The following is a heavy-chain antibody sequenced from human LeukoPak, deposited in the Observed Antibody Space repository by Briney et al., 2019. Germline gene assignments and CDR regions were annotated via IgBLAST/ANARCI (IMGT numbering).Heavy chain of an antibody. Sequence: GGSLRLSCAASGFTVSSHYMSWFRQAPGEGLEWVSAIYRDGRTFYADAVKGRFTISRDNSKNTLYLQMNSLRAEDTAVYYCAKVLEPYYYGMDVWGQGTTVTVSS. CDR2: IYRDGRT. J-gene: IGHJ6*02. D-gene: IGHD1-1*01. CDR1: GFTVSSHY. CDR3: AKVLEPYYYGMDV. V-gene: IGHV3-53*05.